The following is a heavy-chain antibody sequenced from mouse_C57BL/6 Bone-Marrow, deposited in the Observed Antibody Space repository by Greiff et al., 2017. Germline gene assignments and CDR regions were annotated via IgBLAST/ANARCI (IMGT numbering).Heavy chain of an antibody. J-gene: IGHJ4*01. D-gene: IGHD2-2*01. V-gene: IGHV5-12*01. CDR1: GFTFSDYY. Sequence: EVQLVESGGGLVQPGGSLKLSCAASGFTFSDYYMYWVRQTPEKRLEWVAYISNGGGSTYYPDTVKGRFTISRDNAKNTLYLQMSRLKSEDTAMYYCARSMVTTRDYYAMAYWGPGTSVPVSS. CDR2: ISNGGGST. CDR3: ARSMVTTRDYYAMAY.